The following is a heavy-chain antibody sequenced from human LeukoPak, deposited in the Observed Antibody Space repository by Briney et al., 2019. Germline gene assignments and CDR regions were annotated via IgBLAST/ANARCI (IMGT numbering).Heavy chain of an antibody. J-gene: IGHJ4*02. Sequence: ASVNVSCKASGHTFTNYGISLVRQAPGQGLEWIGLISAYRGNINYAQNLQGTVTMTTDTSTSTAYMELRSLRSDDTAVYYCARAPDDYDFWSGPFDYWGRGTLVTVCS. CDR2: ISAYRGNI. D-gene: IGHD3-3*01. CDR3: ARAPDDYDFWSGPFDY. V-gene: IGHV1-18*01. CDR1: GHTFTNYG.